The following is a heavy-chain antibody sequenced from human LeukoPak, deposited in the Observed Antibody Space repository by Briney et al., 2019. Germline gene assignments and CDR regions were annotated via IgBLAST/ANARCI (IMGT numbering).Heavy chain of an antibody. J-gene: IGHJ6*03. CDR3: ASGRFNYYYYYMDV. Sequence: SVKVSFKASGGTFSIYAISWVRQAPGQGLEWMGGIIPIFGTANYAQKFQGRVTITTDESTSTAYMELSSLRSEDTAVYYCASGRFNYYYYYMDVWGKGTTVTVSS. CDR1: GGTFSIYA. CDR2: IIPIFGTA. D-gene: IGHD1-1*01. V-gene: IGHV1-69*05.